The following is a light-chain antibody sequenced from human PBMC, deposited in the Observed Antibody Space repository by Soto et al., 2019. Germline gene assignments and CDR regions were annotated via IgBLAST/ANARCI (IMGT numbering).Light chain of an antibody. CDR1: QSIGNY. CDR2: ATS. J-gene: IGKJ3*01. CDR3: QQRSSWPFT. Sequence: EVVLTQSPATLSLSPGEGATLSCRASQSIGNYLAWYQQKPGQAPRLLIYATSNSATGIPARFRGSGSGTDVTLTISSLEPEDFAVYYCQQRSSWPFTFGPGTKGDIK. V-gene: IGKV3-11*01.